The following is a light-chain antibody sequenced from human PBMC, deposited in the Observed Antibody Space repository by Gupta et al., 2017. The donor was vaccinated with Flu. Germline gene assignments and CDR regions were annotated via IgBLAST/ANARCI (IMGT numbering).Light chain of an antibody. CDR1: QSGLNSDNNKNY. CDR3: QQEHSTPWT. J-gene: IGKJ1*01. CDR2: WAS. V-gene: IGKV4-1*01. Sequence: DIVMTQSPDSLAVSLGERATINCKSSQSGLNSDNNKNYLAWYQQRPGQPPKVLFYWASTRESGVPDRFSGSGSGTDFTLTITSLQAEDVAVYYCQQEHSTPWTFGQGTKVEIK.